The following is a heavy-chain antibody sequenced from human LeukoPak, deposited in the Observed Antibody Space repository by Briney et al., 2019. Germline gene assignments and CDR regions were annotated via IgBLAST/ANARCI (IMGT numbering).Heavy chain of an antibody. CDR2: IYYSGTT. CDR3: ATTYGDYAFDY. CDR1: GGSISSYY. Sequence: SETLSLTCTVSGGSISSYYWSWIRQPPGKGLEWIGYIYYSGTTNYNPSLKSRVTISVDTSKNQFSLKLSSVTAADTAVYYCATTYGDYAFDYWGQGTLVTVSS. D-gene: IGHD4-17*01. J-gene: IGHJ4*02. V-gene: IGHV4-59*01.